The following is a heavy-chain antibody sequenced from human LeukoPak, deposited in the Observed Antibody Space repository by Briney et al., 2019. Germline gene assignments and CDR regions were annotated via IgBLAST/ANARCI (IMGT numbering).Heavy chain of an antibody. J-gene: IGHJ4*02. CDR3: ARARIGETVMYYFDY. Sequence: ASVKVSCKASGNTFSSYDINWVRQAAGQGLEWMGWMNPNSANTGYAQKFQGRVTMTGNTSISTAYMELRSLRSEDTAVYYCARARIGETVMYYFDYWGQGTLVTVSS. D-gene: IGHD3-10*01. CDR1: GNTFSSYD. V-gene: IGHV1-8*01. CDR2: MNPNSANT.